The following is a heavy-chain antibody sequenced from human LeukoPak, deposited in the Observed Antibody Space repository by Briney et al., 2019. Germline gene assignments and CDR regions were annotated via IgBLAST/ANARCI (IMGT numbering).Heavy chain of an antibody. CDR1: GGSISSYY. CDR3: ARASFCISGGSCYWDY. D-gene: IGHD2-15*01. CDR2: IYYSGST. V-gene: IGHV4-59*01. Sequence: SETLSLTCTVSGGSISSYYWSWIRQPPGKGLEWIGYIYYSGSTNYNPSLKSRVTISVDTSKNQFSLKLSSVTAADTAVYYCARASFCISGGSCYWDYWGQGTLVTVSS. J-gene: IGHJ4*02.